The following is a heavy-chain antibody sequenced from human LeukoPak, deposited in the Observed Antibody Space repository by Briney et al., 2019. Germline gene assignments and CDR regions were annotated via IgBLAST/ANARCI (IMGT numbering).Heavy chain of an antibody. CDR1: GYTFTSYG. CDR3: ARDNRITGPVAVARFQGIDY. J-gene: IGHJ4*02. Sequence: GASVKVSCKASGYTFTSYGISWVRQAPGQGLEWMGWISTYNGNTNYAQKLQGRVTMTTDTSTSTAYMELRSLRSDDTAVYYCARDNRITGPVAVARFQGIDYWGQGTLVTVSS. V-gene: IGHV1-18*01. D-gene: IGHD6-19*01. CDR2: ISTYNGNT.